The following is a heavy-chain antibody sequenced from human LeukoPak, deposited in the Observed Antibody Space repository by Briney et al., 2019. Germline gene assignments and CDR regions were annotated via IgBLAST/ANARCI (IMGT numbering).Heavy chain of an antibody. V-gene: IGHV4-34*01. CDR3: ARRSFTIFGVVRYNWFDP. CDR2: INHSGST. D-gene: IGHD3-3*01. Sequence: TSSETLSLTCAVYGGSFSGYYWSWIRQPPGKGLEWIGEINHSGSTNYNPSLKSRVTISVDTSKNQFSLKLSSVTAADTAVYYCARRSFTIFGVVRYNWFDPWGQGTLVTVSS. CDR1: GGSFSGYY. J-gene: IGHJ5*02.